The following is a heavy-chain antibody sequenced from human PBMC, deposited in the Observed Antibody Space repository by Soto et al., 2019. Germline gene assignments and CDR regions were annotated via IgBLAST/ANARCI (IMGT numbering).Heavy chain of an antibody. Sequence: PGESLKISCSGSGYIFANYWIGWVRQMPGKGLEWMGIIYPSDSDTRYSPSFQGQVTISRDNSMNTLYLQMNRLRAEDTAVYYCAKDAISMVRGVNNWFDPWGQGTLVTVSS. D-gene: IGHD3-10*01. J-gene: IGHJ5*02. CDR3: AKDAISMVRGVNNWFDP. CDR2: IYPSDSDT. CDR1: GYIFANYW. V-gene: IGHV5-51*01.